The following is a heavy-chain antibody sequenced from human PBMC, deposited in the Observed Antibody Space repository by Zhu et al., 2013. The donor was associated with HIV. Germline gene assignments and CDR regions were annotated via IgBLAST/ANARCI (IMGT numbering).Heavy chain of an antibody. CDR1: GGTFSSYA. CDR3: AREDCSGGSCYVWFDP. Sequence: QVQLVQSGAEVKKPGSSVKVSCKASGGTFSSYAISWVRQAPGQGLEWMGGIIPIFGTANYAQKFQGRVTITADKSTSTAYMELSSLRSEDTAVYYCAREDCSGGSCYVWFDPWGQGTLVTVSS. V-gene: IGHV1-69*06. CDR2: IIPIFGTA. D-gene: IGHD2-15*01. J-gene: IGHJ5*02.